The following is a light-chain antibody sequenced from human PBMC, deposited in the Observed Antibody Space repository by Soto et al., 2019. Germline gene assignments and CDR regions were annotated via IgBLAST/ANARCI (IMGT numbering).Light chain of an antibody. CDR3: QQYSFLPRT. CDR2: GAS. Sequence: IVMTQSPATLSVSPGERVTLSCRASQSVGNNLAWYQQKPGQAPSLVIHGASTRATGIPDRFGGSGSGTDFTLTISRLEPEDFAVYYCQQYSFLPRTFGQGTKVDIK. CDR1: QSVGNN. J-gene: IGKJ1*01. V-gene: IGKV3D-15*02.